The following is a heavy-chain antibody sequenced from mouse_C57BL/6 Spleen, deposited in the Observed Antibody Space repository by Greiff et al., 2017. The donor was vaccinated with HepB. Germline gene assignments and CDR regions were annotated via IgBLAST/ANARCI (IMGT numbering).Heavy chain of an antibody. CDR2: INPNNGGT. D-gene: IGHD1-1*01. CDR1: GYTFTDYY. V-gene: IGHV1-26*01. J-gene: IGHJ1*03. CDR3: ARSQPYYYGSSSYWYFDV. Sequence: EVQLQQSGPELVKPGASVKISCKASGYTFTDYYMNWVKQSHGKSLEWIGDINPNNGGTSYNQKFKGKATLTVDKSSSTAYMELRSLTSEDSAVYYCARSQPYYYGSSSYWYFDVWGTGTTVTVSS.